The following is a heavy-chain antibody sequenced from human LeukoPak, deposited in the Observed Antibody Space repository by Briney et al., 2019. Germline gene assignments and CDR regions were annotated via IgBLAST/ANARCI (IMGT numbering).Heavy chain of an antibody. Sequence: KPSETLSLTCTLSGGSLSTYYWSWLRQPPGKGLDWIGYIYHSGSTNYNPSLKSRVTISVDTSKNQFSLKLSSVTAADTAVYYCARGGGYASPIGYWGQGALVTVSS. V-gene: IGHV4-59*01. CDR2: IYHSGST. J-gene: IGHJ4*02. D-gene: IGHD5-12*01. CDR3: ARGGGYASPIGY. CDR1: GGSLSTYY.